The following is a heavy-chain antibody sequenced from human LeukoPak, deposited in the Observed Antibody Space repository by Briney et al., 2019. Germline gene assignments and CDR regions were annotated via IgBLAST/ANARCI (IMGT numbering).Heavy chain of an antibody. Sequence: PGGALRLSSASSLIEFYFSRVRWVPEVGLEGLVWVSRTNNDGSTVYAESVKGRFTISRDSAKNTLYLQMNRLRADDTAVYYCVRSRGYFDCWGQGTLVTVSS. CDR2: TNNDGST. V-gene: IGHV3-74*01. CDR1: LIEFYFSR. CDR3: VRSRGYFDC. J-gene: IGHJ4*02.